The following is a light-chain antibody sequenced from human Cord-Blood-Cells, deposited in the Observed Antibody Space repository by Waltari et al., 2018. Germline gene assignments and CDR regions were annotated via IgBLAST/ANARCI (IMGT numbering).Light chain of an antibody. V-gene: IGLV2-23*02. CDR3: CSYAGSSTHYV. CDR1: SSDVGSYNL. CDR2: EVS. J-gene: IGLJ1*01. Sequence: QSALTQPASVSGSPGQSITISCTGTSSDVGSYNLVSSYQQHPGKAPKLMIYEVSKRPSGVSNRFSGSKSGNTASLTISGLQAEDEADYYCCSYAGSSTHYVFGTGTKVTVL.